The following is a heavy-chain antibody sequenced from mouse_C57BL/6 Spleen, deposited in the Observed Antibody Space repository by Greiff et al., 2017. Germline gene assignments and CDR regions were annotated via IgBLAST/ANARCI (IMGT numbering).Heavy chain of an antibody. V-gene: IGHV3-6*01. CDR3: AREGDDDDGLEGLDY. D-gene: IGHD2-4*01. CDR2: ISYDGSN. Sequence: EVQLQESGPGLVKPSQSLSLTCSVTGYSITSGYYWNWIRQFPGNKLEWMGYISYDGSNNYNPSLKNRISITRDTSKNQFFLKLNSVTTEDTATYYCAREGDDDDGLEGLDYWGQGTTLTVSS. J-gene: IGHJ2*01. CDR1: GYSITSGYY.